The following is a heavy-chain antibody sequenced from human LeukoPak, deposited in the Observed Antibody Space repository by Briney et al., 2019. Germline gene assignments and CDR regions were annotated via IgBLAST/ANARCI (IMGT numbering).Heavy chain of an antibody. CDR3: ARDSPLYGSRGSCYSPGY. D-gene: IGHD2-15*01. J-gene: IGHJ4*02. V-gene: IGHV3-66*03. Sequence: QSGGSLRLSCAASGFTVSSNYMSWVRQAPGKGLEWVSGFDNSRDSTYYADSVKGRFTISRDNSKNTLYLQMNSLRAEDTAVYYCARDSPLYGSRGSCYSPGYWGQGTLVTVSS. CDR2: FDNSRDST. CDR1: GFTVSSNY.